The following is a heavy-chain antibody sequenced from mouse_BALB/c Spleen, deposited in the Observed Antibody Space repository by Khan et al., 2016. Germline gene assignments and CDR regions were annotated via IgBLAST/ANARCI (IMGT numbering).Heavy chain of an antibody. CDR2: ISSGSSAI. Sequence: VQLQESGGCLVQPGGSRKLPCAASGFPFSSFGMHCVRQAPEKGLDCVAFISSGSSAIYYSDTVTGRFTISRDNPKTTLFLHLTSLTSEDRGRYNGGRGDYWGQGTSLTVSS. CDR3: GRGDY. J-gene: IGHJ2*03. CDR1: GFPFSSFG. V-gene: IGHV5-17*02.